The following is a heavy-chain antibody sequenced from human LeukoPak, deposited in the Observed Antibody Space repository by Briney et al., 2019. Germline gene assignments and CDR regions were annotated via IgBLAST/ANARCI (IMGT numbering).Heavy chain of an antibody. V-gene: IGHV1-2*02. CDR1: GYTFTGYY. Sequence: ASVKVSCKASGYTFTGYYMHWVRQAPGQGLEWMGWINPNSGGTNYAQKFQGRVTMTRDTSISTAYMELSRLRSDDTAVYYCARDSGSSSWYWLNYFDYWGQGTLVTVSS. CDR3: ARDSGSSSWYWLNYFDY. J-gene: IGHJ4*02. CDR2: INPNSGGT. D-gene: IGHD6-13*01.